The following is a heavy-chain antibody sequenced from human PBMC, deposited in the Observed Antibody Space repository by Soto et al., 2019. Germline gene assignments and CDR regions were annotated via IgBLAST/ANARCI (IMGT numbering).Heavy chain of an antibody. Sequence: EVQLLESGGRLVQPGGSLRLSCAASGFTFSSYAINWVRQAPGKGLEWVSSISGSGGNTYYADSVKGRFSISRDNSENTLYLRMNSLRAEDTAVYYCAEERYFDIVTGYVYYNYGMDVWGQGTTVTVSS. CDR1: GFTFSSYA. CDR2: ISGSGGNT. CDR3: AEERYFDIVTGYVYYNYGMDV. D-gene: IGHD3-9*01. J-gene: IGHJ6*02. V-gene: IGHV3-23*01.